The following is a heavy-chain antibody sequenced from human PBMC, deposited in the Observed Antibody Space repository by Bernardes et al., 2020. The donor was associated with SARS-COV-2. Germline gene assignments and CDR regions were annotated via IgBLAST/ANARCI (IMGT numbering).Heavy chain of an antibody. V-gene: IGHV4-39*01. CDR3: ARQIAVADLPSDAFDI. Sequence: SETLSLTCTVSGGSISSSSYYWGWIRQPPGKGLEWIGSIYYSGSTYYNPSLKRRVTISVDTSKNQFSLKLSSVTAADTAVYYCARQIAVADLPSDAFDIWGQGTMVTVSS. J-gene: IGHJ3*02. CDR1: GGSISSSSYY. CDR2: IYYSGST. D-gene: IGHD6-19*01.